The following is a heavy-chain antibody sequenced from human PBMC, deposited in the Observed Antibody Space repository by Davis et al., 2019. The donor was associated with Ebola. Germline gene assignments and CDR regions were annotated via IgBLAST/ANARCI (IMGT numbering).Heavy chain of an antibody. Sequence: GESLKISCAASGFTFSSYSMNWVRQAPGKGREWVSYISGYSSTISYADSVKGRFTISRDNAKNSLYLQMNSLRDEDTAVYSCARRSFYYEGSGKGWFDPWGQGILVTVAS. CDR3: ARRSFYYEGSGKGWFDP. J-gene: IGHJ5*02. CDR2: ISGYSSTI. V-gene: IGHV3-48*02. CDR1: GFTFSSYS. D-gene: IGHD3-22*01.